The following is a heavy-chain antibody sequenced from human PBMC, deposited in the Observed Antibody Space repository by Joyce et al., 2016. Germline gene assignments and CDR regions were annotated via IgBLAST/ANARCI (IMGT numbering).Heavy chain of an antibody. CDR2: RNPNTDNT. Sequence: QVQLVQSGAEVKKPGASVKVSCKASGYSFTRYDIHWVRQATGKGLEWMGWRNPNTDNTGYAQKFQGRVTMTKNTFINTAYMELSSLKSEDTAVYYCARAEGAAEFDSWGQGTLVTVSS. V-gene: IGHV1-8*01. CDR1: GYSFTRYD. D-gene: IGHD6-13*01. J-gene: IGHJ4*02. CDR3: ARAEGAAEFDS.